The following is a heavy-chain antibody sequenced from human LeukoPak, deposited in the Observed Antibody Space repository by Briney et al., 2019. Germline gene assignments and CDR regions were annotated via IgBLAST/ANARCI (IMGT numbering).Heavy chain of an antibody. CDR2: IKPDGSDE. V-gene: IGHV3-7*01. D-gene: IGHD6-19*01. J-gene: IGHJ5*02. CDR3: VRDLGWYNFDL. CDR1: GFTFSSYW. Sequence: GGSLRLSCAASGFTFSSYWMTWVRQAPGKGLEWVTHIKPDGSDESYVDSVRGRFTISRDNAKKSLYLQMNSLRVEDAAVYYCVRDLGWYNFDLWGQGTLVTVAS.